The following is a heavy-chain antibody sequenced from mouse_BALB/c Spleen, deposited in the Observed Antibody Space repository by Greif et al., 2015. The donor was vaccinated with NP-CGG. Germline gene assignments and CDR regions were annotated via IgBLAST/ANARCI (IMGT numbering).Heavy chain of an antibody. D-gene: IGHD4-1*01. CDR2: IDPGNGNT. CDR1: GFNIKDTY. V-gene: IGHV14-3*02. CDR3: SRKLGRGLYFDY. J-gene: IGHJ2*01. Sequence: EVQLQESGAEFVKSGASVKRSCIAYGFNIKDTYMHGVKQRPEQGLEWIGRIDPGNGNTKYDPKFQGKATITADTFSNTAFLQLSSLISEDTAVYYCSRKLGRGLYFDYWGQGTTLTVSS.